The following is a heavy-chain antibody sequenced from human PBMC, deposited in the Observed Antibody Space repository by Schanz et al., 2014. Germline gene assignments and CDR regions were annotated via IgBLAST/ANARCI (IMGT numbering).Heavy chain of an antibody. CDR2: ISGSGAST. Sequence: EVQLVESGGGLVQPGGSLRLSCATSGFSFSSYAINWVRQAPGKGLEWVSGISGSGASTYYADSVKGRFTISRDNTKNSLFLQLNSLRADDTAVYYCARIGGSVFDYWAQGTLXTVSS. J-gene: IGHJ4*02. CDR3: ARIGGSVFDY. D-gene: IGHD3-10*01. CDR1: GFSFSSYA. V-gene: IGHV3-23*04.